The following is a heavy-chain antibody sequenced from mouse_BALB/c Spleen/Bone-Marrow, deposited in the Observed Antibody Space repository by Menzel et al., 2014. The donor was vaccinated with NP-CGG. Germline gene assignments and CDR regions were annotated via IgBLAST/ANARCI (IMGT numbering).Heavy chain of an antibody. CDR1: GYTFRNYW. CDR2: ILPGSGST. J-gene: IGHJ1*01. CDR3: ARVIYWYLDV. V-gene: IGHV1-9*01. Sequence: VQLQQSGAELMKPGASVKISCMATGYTFRNYWIEWVKQRPGHGLEWIGEILPGSGSTGYNENFKGKATFTADTSSNTAYVQLSSLTSADSAVYYCARVIYWYLDVWGAGTTVTVSS.